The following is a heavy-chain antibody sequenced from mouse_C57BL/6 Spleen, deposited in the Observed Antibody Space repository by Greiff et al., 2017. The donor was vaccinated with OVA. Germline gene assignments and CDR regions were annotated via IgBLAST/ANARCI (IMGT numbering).Heavy chain of an antibody. J-gene: IGHJ1*03. V-gene: IGHV1-82*01. CDR2: IYPGDGDT. D-gene: IGHD3-3*01. Sequence: QVQLKQSGPELVKPGASVKISCKASGYAFSSSWMNWVKQRPGKGLEWIGRIYPGDGDTNYNGKFKGKATLTADKSSSTAYMQLSSQTSEDSAVYFCARGDSSYWYFDVWGTGTTVTVSS. CDR3: ARGDSSYWYFDV. CDR1: GYAFSSSW.